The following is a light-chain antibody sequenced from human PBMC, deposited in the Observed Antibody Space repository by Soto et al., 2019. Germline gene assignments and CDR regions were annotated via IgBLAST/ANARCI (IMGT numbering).Light chain of an antibody. CDR1: QNIRSN. CDR2: GAS. CDR3: RQYYCNLPVT. V-gene: IGKV3-15*01. Sequence: ELVMTQSPATLSFSPGERGILSCSASQNIRSNLSCYQQRPAHAPRLLIFGASVRATGVTARCSGGGSGAAFTPPIISLQYEEAAVYYCRQYYCNLPVTFGGGTKVDIK. J-gene: IGKJ4*02.